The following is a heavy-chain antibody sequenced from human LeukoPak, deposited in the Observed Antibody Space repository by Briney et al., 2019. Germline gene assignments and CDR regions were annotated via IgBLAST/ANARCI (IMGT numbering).Heavy chain of an antibody. CDR3: ARDGYYYDSSGLSWFDP. V-gene: IGHV1-2*02. Sequence: ASVKVSCKASGYTFTGYYMHWVRQAPGQGLEWMGWINPNSGGTNYAQKFQGRVTMTRDTSISTAYMELSRLRSDDTAVYYCARDGYYYDSSGLSWFDPWGQGTLVAVSS. CDR2: INPNSGGT. CDR1: GYTFTGYY. D-gene: IGHD3-22*01. J-gene: IGHJ5*02.